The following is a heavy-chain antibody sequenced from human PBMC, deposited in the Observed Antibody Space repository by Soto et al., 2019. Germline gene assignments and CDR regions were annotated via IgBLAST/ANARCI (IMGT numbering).Heavy chain of an antibody. J-gene: IGHJ6*03. V-gene: IGHV3-7*01. D-gene: IGHD3-22*01. CDR1: GFSFSTYW. Sequence: EVLLVESGGGLVQPGGSLSLSCAASGFSFSTYWMSWVRLAPGTGLEWVATIKQDAIDYYHADSVKGRFAISRDNAENSLSLQMTSLRPDDTAVYYCVRGCDRAHCPYYIDVWGTGTAVSVSS. CDR3: VRGCDRAHCPYYIDV. CDR2: IKQDAIDY.